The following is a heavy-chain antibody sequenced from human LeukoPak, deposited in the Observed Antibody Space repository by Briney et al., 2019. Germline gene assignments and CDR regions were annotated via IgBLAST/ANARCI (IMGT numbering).Heavy chain of an antibody. CDR3: ASGGFRRLSY. Sequence: SETLSLTCTVSGGSISSGGYYWSWIRQHPGKGLEWIGYIYYSGSTYYNPSLKSRVTISVDTSKNQFSLKLSSVTAADTAVYYCASGGFRRLSYWSQGTLVTVSS. CDR1: GGSISSGGYY. V-gene: IGHV4-31*03. J-gene: IGHJ4*02. D-gene: IGHD2-15*01. CDR2: IYYSGST.